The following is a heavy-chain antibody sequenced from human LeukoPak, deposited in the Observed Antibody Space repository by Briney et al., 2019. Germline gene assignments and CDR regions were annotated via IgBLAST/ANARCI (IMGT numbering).Heavy chain of an antibody. J-gene: IGHJ4*02. CDR2: IRYDGSDK. Sequence: GGSLRLSCAASGFIFSDYGMHWVRQAPGKGLEWVAFIRYDGSDKYYAASVKGRFTNSRDDSKNTLYLQMNSLRPEDTAVYYCAKLYGSGTSYHPLDYWGQGTLVTVSS. V-gene: IGHV3-30*02. D-gene: IGHD3-10*01. CDR3: AKLYGSGTSYHPLDY. CDR1: GFIFSDYG.